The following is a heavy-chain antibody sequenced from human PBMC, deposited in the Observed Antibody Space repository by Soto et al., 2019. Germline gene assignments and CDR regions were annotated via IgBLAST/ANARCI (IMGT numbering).Heavy chain of an antibody. CDR1: GYTFTSYG. J-gene: IGHJ4*02. Sequence: ASVKVSCKASGYTFTSYGISWVRQAPGQGLEWMGWISAYNGNTNYAQKLQGGVTMTTDTSTSTAYMELRSLRSDDTAVYYCARVEGYDILTGPDYWGQGTLVTVSS. V-gene: IGHV1-18*01. CDR2: ISAYNGNT. D-gene: IGHD3-9*01. CDR3: ARVEGYDILTGPDY.